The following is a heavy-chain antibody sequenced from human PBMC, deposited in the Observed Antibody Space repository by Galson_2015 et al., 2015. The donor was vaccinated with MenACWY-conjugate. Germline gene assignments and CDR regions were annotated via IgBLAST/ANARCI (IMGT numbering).Heavy chain of an antibody. Sequence: SLRLSCAASGFTFSNHGMNWVRQAPGKGLEWLSYIRSIRRTTYYAHSLKGRFTITRDNAKNTLYLKIHSLRHEDTAVYYCARDLSSVWFSAFDFWGQGTLVTVSS. D-gene: IGHD6-13*01. V-gene: IGHV3-48*02. CDR1: GFTFSNHG. J-gene: IGHJ3*01. CDR2: IRSIRRTT. CDR3: ARDLSSVWFSAFDF.